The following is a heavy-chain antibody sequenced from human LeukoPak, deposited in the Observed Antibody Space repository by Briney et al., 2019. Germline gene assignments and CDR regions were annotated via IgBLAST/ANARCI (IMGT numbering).Heavy chain of an antibody. CDR1: GFTFSSYS. Sequence: GGSLRLSCAASGFTFSSYSMNLVRQAPGKGLEWVSPISSSSSYIYYADSVKGRFTISRDNAKNSLYLQMNSLRAEDTAVYYCARDLNDFWSGYPNWFDPWGQGTLVTVSS. CDR2: ISSSSSYI. V-gene: IGHV3-21*01. J-gene: IGHJ5*02. D-gene: IGHD3-3*01. CDR3: ARDLNDFWSGYPNWFDP.